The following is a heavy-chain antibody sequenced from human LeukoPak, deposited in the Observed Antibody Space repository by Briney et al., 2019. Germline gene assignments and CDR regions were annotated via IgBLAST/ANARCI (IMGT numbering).Heavy chain of an antibody. Sequence: SVKVSCKASGGTFSSYAISWVRQAPGQGLEWMGGIIPIFGTANYAQKFQGRVTMTEDTSTDTAYMELSSLRSEDTAVYYCATRFPKGRGVTFDPWGQGTLVTVSS. CDR1: GGTFSSYA. CDR3: ATRFPKGRGVTFDP. V-gene: IGHV1-69*06. J-gene: IGHJ5*02. CDR2: IIPIFGTA. D-gene: IGHD3-10*01.